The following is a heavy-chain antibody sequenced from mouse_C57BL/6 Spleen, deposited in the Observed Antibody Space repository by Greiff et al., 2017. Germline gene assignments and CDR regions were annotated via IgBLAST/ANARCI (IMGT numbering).Heavy chain of an antibody. D-gene: IGHD2-1*01. V-gene: IGHV1-22*01. Sequence: VQLQQSGPELVKPGASVKMSCKASGYTFTDYNMHWVKQSHGKSLEWIGYINPNNGGTSYNQKFKGKATLTVNKSSSTAYMELRSLTSENSAVYYCARGYYGTGGAMDYWGQGTSVTVSS. J-gene: IGHJ4*01. CDR1: GYTFTDYN. CDR2: INPNNGGT. CDR3: ARGYYGTGGAMDY.